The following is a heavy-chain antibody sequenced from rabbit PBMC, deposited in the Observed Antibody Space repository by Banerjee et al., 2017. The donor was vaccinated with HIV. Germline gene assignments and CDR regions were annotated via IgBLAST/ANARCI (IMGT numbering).Heavy chain of an antibody. Sequence: QSLEESGGDLVKPGASLTLTCTASGFTFSNDYWICWVRQAPGKGLEWIACIDAGSSGSTYYASWAKGRFTISQTSSTTVTLQMTSLTAADTATYFCARNVVGSIPFNLWGPGTLVTVS. CDR3: ARNVVGSIPFNL. V-gene: IGHV1S40*01. J-gene: IGHJ4*01. CDR1: GFTFSNDYW. CDR2: IDAGSSGST. D-gene: IGHD4-2*01.